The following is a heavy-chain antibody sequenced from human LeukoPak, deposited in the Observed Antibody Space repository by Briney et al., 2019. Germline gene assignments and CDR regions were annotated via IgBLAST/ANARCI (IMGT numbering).Heavy chain of an antibody. J-gene: IGHJ4*02. D-gene: IGHD6-13*01. V-gene: IGHV4-4*07. CDR1: GGSISSYY. CDR2: IYTSGST. CDR3: AREYSSSWFSFFDY. Sequence: SETLSLTCTVSGGSISSYYWSWIRQPAGKGLEWIGRIYTSGSTNYNPSLKSRVTMSVDTSKNQFSLKLSSVTAAGTAVYYCAREYSSSWFSFFDYWGRGTLVSVSS.